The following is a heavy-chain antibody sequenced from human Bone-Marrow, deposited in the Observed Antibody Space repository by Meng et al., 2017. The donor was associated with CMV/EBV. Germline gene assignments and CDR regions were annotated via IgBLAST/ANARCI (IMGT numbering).Heavy chain of an antibody. CDR3: ASLGLRFLEWLPLDY. Sequence: GGSLRLSCAASGFTFSSYAMSWVRQAPGKGLEWVSVIYSGGSSTYYADSVKGRFTISRDNSKNTLYLQMNSLRAEDTAVYYCASLGLRFLEWLPLDYWGQGTLVTVPS. D-gene: IGHD3-3*01. CDR2: IYSGGSST. CDR1: GFTFSSYA. J-gene: IGHJ4*02. V-gene: IGHV3-23*03.